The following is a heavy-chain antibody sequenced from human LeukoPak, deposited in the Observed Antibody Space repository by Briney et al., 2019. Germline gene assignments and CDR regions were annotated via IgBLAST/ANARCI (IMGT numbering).Heavy chain of an antibody. V-gene: IGHV4-31*03. J-gene: IGHJ4*02. D-gene: IGHD1-20*01. CDR2: IYYSGST. CDR1: GGSISSGGYY. Sequence: SETLSLTRTVSGGSISSGGYYWSWIRQHPGKGLEWIGYIYYSGSTYYNPSLKSRVTISVDTSKNQFSLKLSSVTAADTAVYYCARGRTITPFDYWGQGTLVTVSS. CDR3: ARGRTITPFDY.